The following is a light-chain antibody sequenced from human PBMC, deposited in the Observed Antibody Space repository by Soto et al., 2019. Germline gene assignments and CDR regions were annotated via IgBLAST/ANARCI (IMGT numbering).Light chain of an antibody. CDR2: KAS. CDR3: QQYNSYPWT. J-gene: IGKJ1*01. CDR1: QSISSW. Sequence: DIQSPLSAATLYASVCYRVTITCRASQSISSWLAWYQQKPGKAPKLLIYKASSLESGVPSRFSGSGSGTEFTLTSSSLQPDDFATYYCQQYNSYPWTFGQGTKVDIK. V-gene: IGKV1-5*03.